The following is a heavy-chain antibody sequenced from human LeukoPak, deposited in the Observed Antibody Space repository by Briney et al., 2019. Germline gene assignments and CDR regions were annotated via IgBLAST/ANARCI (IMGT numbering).Heavy chain of an antibody. CDR1: GYTFTGYY. D-gene: IGHD2-15*01. CDR2: INPNSGGT. CDR3: AREVIGGSCCNFDY. J-gene: IGHJ4*02. Sequence: VASVKVSCKASGYTFTGYYMHWVRQAPGQGLEWMGWINPNSGGTNYAQKFQGWVTMTRDTSISTAYMELSRLRSDDTAVYYCAREVIGGSCCNFDYWGQGTLVTVSS. V-gene: IGHV1-2*04.